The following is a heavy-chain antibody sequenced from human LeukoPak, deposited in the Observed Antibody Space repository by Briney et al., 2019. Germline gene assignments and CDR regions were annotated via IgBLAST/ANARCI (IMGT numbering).Heavy chain of an antibody. Sequence: GWSLRLSCAASGFAFSDYWMTWVRQAPGQGLESVAHINQDGSKEHYMDSVKVRFTISRDNAKNSLSLQMNSLRAEDTAVYYCVRDGGVSGYDLLDYWGQGTLLTVSS. J-gene: IGHJ4*02. CDR2: INQDGSKE. V-gene: IGHV3-7*01. CDR3: VRDGGVSGYDLLDY. D-gene: IGHD5-12*01. CDR1: GFAFSDYW.